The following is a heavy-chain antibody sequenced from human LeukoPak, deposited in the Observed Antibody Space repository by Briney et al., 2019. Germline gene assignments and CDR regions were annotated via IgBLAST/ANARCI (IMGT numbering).Heavy chain of an antibody. CDR1: GGSISSGGYY. J-gene: IGHJ1*01. CDR2: IYHSGST. D-gene: IGHD3-9*01. CDR3: ARVLTGYFQH. Sequence: SQTLSLTCTVSGGSISSGGYYWSWIRQPPGKGLEWIGYIYHSGSTYYNPSLKSRVTISVDRSKNQFSLKLSSVTAADTAVYYCARVLTGYFQHWGQGTLVTVSS. V-gene: IGHV4-30-2*01.